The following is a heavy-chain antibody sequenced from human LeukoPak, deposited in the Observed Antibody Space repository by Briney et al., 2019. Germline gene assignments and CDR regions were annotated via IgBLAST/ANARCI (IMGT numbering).Heavy chain of an antibody. CDR1: GISLSNYG. D-gene: IGHD5-24*01. Sequence: GGSLRLSCVVSGISLSNYGMTWVRQAPGKGLEWVSYISERGGSTTYADSVKGRFTISRDNSKNTLYLQMNSLRAEDTAVYYCARDQMATNWMGYFDYWGQGTLVTASS. V-gene: IGHV3-23*01. CDR3: ARDQMATNWMGYFDY. CDR2: ISERGGST. J-gene: IGHJ4*02.